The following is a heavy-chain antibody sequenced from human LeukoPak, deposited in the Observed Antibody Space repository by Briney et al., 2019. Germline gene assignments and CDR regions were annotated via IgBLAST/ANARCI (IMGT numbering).Heavy chain of an antibody. D-gene: IGHD3-10*01. CDR2: IKSKPDGGTI. V-gene: IGHV3-15*01. CDR3: TRYKCGSYYGSYYFDY. J-gene: IGHJ4*02. Sequence: PGGSLRLSCAAAGFTFGDAWMNWVRQGPGKGLEWVGRIKSKPDGGTIDYAAAVKGRFTISRDDSKNTVYLQLNSLKTEDTGVYYCTRYKCGSYYGSYYFDYWGQGTLVTVSS. CDR1: GFTFGDAW.